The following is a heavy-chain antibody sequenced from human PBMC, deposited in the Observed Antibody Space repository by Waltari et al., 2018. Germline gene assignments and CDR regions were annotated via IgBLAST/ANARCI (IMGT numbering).Heavy chain of an antibody. V-gene: IGHV4-38-2*01. CDR1: GYSISSGYY. D-gene: IGHD3-3*01. CDR3: ARGGLRFLEWSIDY. J-gene: IGHJ4*02. CDR2: IYHSGST. Sequence: QVQLQESGPGLVKPSETLSLTCAVSGYSISSGYYWGWIRRPPGKGVEWIGSIYHSGSTYYNPSLKSRVTISVDTSKNQFSLKLSSVTAADTAVYYCARGGLRFLEWSIDYWGQGTLVTVSS.